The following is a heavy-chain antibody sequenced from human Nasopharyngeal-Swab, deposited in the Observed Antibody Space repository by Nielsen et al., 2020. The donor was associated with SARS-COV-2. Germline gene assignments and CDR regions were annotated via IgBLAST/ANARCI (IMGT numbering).Heavy chain of an antibody. D-gene: IGHD3-10*01. CDR2: IYSGGGS. Sequence: VRQAPGKGLEWVSVIYSGGGSYYADSVKGRFTISRDNFKNMLYLQVNSLRAEDTAMYYCTREDRYASGSFDHWGQGTLVTVSS. V-gene: IGHV3-53*01. J-gene: IGHJ4*02. CDR3: TREDRYASGSFDH.